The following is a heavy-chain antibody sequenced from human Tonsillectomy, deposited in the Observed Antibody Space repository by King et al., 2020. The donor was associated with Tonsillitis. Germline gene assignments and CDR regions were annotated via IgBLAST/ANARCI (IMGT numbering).Heavy chain of an antibody. Sequence: ITLQESGPTLVKPTQTLTLTCTFSGFSLSTSGVFVGWVRQPPGKALEWLALIYWDDDKRYSPSLKTRLTITKDTSKNQVVLTMTNMDPVDTATYYCAHSITMVRGLYGMDVWGQGTTVTVSS. J-gene: IGHJ6*02. D-gene: IGHD3-10*01. CDR2: IYWDDDK. CDR3: AHSITMVRGLYGMDV. CDR1: GFSLSTSGVF. V-gene: IGHV2-5*02.